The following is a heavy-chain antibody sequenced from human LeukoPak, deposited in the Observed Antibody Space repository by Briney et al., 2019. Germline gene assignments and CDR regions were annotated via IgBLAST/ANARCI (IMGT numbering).Heavy chain of an antibody. V-gene: IGHV3-7*01. CDR1: GFIFSDSW. CDR2: IEKNGSGK. D-gene: IGHD3-22*01. J-gene: IGHJ4*02. Sequence: GGSLRLSCTVSGFIFSDSWMAWIRQAPGKGLEWVAIIEKNGSGKNYVDSVKGRFIISRDNAKNSLFLQMNSLRAEDTAVYYCAREKLDTRGYVDYWGQGTLVTVSS. CDR3: AREKLDTRGYVDY.